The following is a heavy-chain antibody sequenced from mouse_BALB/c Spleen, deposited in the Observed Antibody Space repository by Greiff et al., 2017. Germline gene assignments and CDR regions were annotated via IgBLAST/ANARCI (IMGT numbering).Heavy chain of an antibody. J-gene: IGHJ3*01. CDR1: GYTFTDYN. V-gene: IGHV1S29*02. D-gene: IGHD4-1*01. CDR2: IYPYNGGT. Sequence: VQLQQSGPELVKPGASVKISCKASGYTFTDYNMDWVKQSHGKSLEWIGYIYPYNGGTGYNQKFKSKATLTVDNSSSTAYMELRSLTSEDSAVYYCASWDWFAYWGQGTLVTVSA. CDR3: ASWDWFAY.